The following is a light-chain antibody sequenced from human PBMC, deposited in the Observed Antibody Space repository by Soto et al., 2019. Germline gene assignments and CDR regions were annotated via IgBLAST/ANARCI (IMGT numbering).Light chain of an antibody. CDR2: AAS. CDR3: QQSYSTLLFT. J-gene: IGKJ3*01. V-gene: IGKV1-39*01. Sequence: IQMTQSPSSLSASVGDRVTITCRASQGIRNDLGWYQQKPGKAPKLLIYAASSLQSGVPSRFSGSGSGTDFTLTISSPQPEDFATYFCQQSYSTLLFTFGPGTKVDIK. CDR1: QGIRND.